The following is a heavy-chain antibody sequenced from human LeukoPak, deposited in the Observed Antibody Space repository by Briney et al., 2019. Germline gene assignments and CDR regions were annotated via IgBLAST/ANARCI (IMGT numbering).Heavy chain of an antibody. CDR2: ISRDGGIK. CDR1: GFIFSRDS. CDR3: AKRYYGSGNYDPLFEY. J-gene: IGHJ4*02. V-gene: IGHV3-23*01. Sequence: GGSLTLSCAASGFIFSRDSMRWARQAPGRGLEWIAYISRDGGIKYYADSVRGRFTISRDNSKNTLYLQMNSLRAEDTAVYYCAKRYYGSGNYDPLFEYWGQGTLVTVSS. D-gene: IGHD3-10*01.